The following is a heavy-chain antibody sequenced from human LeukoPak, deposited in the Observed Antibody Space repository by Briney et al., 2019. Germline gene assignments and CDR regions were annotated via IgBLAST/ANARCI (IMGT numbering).Heavy chain of an antibody. CDR3: ARTMYSSSWYVLDY. Sequence: ASVKVSCKASGYTFTGYYMHWVRQAPGQGLEWMGWINPNSGGTNYAQKFQGWVTMTRDTSISTAYMELSRLRSDDTAVYYCARTMYSSSWYVLDYWGQGILVTVSS. V-gene: IGHV1-2*04. CDR2: INPNSGGT. D-gene: IGHD6-13*01. J-gene: IGHJ4*02. CDR1: GYTFTGYY.